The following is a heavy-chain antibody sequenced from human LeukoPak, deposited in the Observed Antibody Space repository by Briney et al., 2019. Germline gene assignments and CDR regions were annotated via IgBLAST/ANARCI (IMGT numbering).Heavy chain of an antibody. CDR2: IYYSGST. D-gene: IGHD2-2*01. V-gene: IGHV4-39*01. CDR3: AIIPAAPYYFDY. CDR1: GGSISSSSYY. Sequence: SDTLSLTCTLSGGSISSSSYYWRWIRQPPGKGLEGIGSIYYSGSTYYNPSLKSRVTISVDTSKNQFSLKLSSVTAADTAVYYCAIIPAAPYYFDYWGQGTLVTVSS. J-gene: IGHJ4*02.